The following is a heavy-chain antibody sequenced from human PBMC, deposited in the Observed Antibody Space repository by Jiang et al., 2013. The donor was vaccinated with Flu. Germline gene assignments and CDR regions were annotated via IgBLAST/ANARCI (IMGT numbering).Heavy chain of an antibody. J-gene: IGHJ4*02. CDR1: GDTFSNYA. Sequence: SGAEVKKPGSSVKVSCKASGDTFSNYAISWVRQAPGQGLEWMGGITPMFGTANYAQKFRGRVTITADKSASTAYMELSSLRSEDTAVYYCARAFSYDTSGYYYYYWGQGTLVTVSS. V-gene: IGHV1-69*06. CDR2: ITPMFGTA. D-gene: IGHD3-22*01. CDR3: ARAFSYDTSGYYYYY.